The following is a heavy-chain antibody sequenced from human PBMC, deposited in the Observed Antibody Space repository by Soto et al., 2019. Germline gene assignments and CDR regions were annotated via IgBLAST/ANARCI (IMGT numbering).Heavy chain of an antibody. V-gene: IGHV1-18*01. D-gene: IGHD2-15*01. CDR1: GYTFTSYG. Sequence: ASVKVSCKASGYTFTSYGISWVRQVPGQGLEWMGWISAYNGNTNYAQKLQGRVTMTTDTSTSTAYMELRSLRSDDTAVYYCARIMRFSGYCSGGSCYNWFDPWGQGTLVTVSS. CDR2: ISAYNGNT. CDR3: ARIMRFSGYCSGGSCYNWFDP. J-gene: IGHJ5*02.